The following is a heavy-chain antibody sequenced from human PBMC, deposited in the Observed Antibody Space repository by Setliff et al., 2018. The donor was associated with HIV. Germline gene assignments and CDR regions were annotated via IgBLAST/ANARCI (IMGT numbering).Heavy chain of an antibody. J-gene: IGHJ4*02. CDR2: IGGSGGTDI. V-gene: IGHV3-11*01. CDR1: GFTFNDYY. D-gene: IGHD3-22*01. CDR3: AKGTYSYDSSGPDY. Sequence: LSLTCAVSGFTFNDYYMSWIRQAPGKGLEYISYIGGSGGTDIKYGDSVKGRFTVSRDNAKNSLYLQMNSLRAEDTAVYYCAKGTYSYDSSGPDYWGQGTLVTVSS.